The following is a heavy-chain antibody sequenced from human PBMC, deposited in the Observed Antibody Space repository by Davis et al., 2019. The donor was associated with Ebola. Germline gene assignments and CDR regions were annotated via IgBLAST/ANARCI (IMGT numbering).Heavy chain of an antibody. CDR3: ARRLGQLLVKTDAFDI. Sequence: MPSETLSLTCTVSGGSISRNTNYCGWIRQPPGKGLEWIGRIGSMFYSGSTHYNPSLKSRVTISVDTSKNQFSLKVTSVTAADTAVYYCARRLGQLLVKTDAFDIWGQGTMVTVSS. CDR2: MFYSGST. D-gene: IGHD3-16*01. V-gene: IGHV4-39*01. CDR1: GGSISRNTNY. J-gene: IGHJ3*02.